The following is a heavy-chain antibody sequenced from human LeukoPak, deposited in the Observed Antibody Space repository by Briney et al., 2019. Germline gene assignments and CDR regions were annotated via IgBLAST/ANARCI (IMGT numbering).Heavy chain of an antibody. Sequence: PSETLSLTCTASGGSLSTHHWSWIRQSPERGLEWIGYISDSGSTNYNPSLKSRVTISVDTSKNQFSLMLSSVTAADTAVYYCARGYDSSAYYPFNYWGQGTLVTVSS. CDR3: ARGYDSSAYYPFNY. J-gene: IGHJ4*02. CDR2: ISDSGST. CDR1: GGSLSTHH. V-gene: IGHV4-59*11. D-gene: IGHD3-22*01.